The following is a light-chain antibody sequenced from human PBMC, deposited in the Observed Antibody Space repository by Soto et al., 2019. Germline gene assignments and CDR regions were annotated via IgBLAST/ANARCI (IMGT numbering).Light chain of an antibody. J-gene: IGKJ1*01. CDR1: QVMSSH. Sequence: IQLTQSPSFRSASVGARVTATCWASQVMSSHLGWYGQKPGKAPKLLIYAASTLPSGVPSSFSGSRSGTEFTLTISRLQPEDFATYYCQQYYSYPRTFGQGTKVDIK. CDR2: AAS. V-gene: IGKV1-9*01. CDR3: QQYYSYPRT.